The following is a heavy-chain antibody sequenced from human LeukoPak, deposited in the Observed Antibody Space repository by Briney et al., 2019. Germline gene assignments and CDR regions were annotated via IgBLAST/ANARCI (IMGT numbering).Heavy chain of an antibody. CDR2: INPNSGGT. V-gene: IGHV1-2*02. CDR1: GYTFTGYY. D-gene: IGHD3-10*01. J-gene: IGHJ5*02. Sequence: ASVKVSCKASGYTFTGYYMYWVRQAPGQGLEWMGWINPNSGGTNYAQKFQGRVTMTRDTSISTAYMELSRLRSDDTAVYYCARATYGSGPNWFDPWGQGTLVTVSS. CDR3: ARATYGSGPNWFDP.